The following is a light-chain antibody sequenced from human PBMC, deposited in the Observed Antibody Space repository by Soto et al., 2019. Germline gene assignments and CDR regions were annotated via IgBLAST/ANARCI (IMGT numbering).Light chain of an antibody. V-gene: IGKV3-15*01. CDR2: DAS. CDR3: HQYDNWPPWT. J-gene: IGKJ1*01. CDR1: VSVGSH. Sequence: EVVMTQSPATLSVSPGERATLSCRASVSVGSHVAWYQQKPGQAPKLLIYDASTRATGIPARFSGSGSGTEFTLTISSLQSEDSAVYYCHQYDNWPPWTFGQGTKVEI.